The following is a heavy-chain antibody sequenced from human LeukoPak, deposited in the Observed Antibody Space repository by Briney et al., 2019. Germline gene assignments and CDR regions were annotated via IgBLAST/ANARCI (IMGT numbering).Heavy chain of an antibody. D-gene: IGHD3/OR15-3a*01. Sequence: PGGSLRLSCAASGFTFSRYSMNWVRQAPGKGLEWVSSISSSSSYIYYADSVKGRFTISRDNAKNSLYLQMNSLRAEDTAVYYCAIFPLGDWLLSLDYWGQGTLVTVSS. V-gene: IGHV3-21*01. CDR2: ISSSSSYI. CDR1: GFTFSRYS. J-gene: IGHJ4*02. CDR3: AIFPLGDWLLSLDY.